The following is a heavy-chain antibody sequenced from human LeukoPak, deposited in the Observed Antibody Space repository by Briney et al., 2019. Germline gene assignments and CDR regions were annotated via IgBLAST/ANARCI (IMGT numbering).Heavy chain of an antibody. CDR3: AKDWGEYFDYVWGSFTSFDS. Sequence: QPGGSLRLSCAASGFTFRNHGMNWVRQAPGKGLEWVSGISGSGHRTYYADSVKGRFTISRDNSKNTLYLQMNSLRAEDTAVYYCAKDWGEYFDYVWGSFTSFDSWGQGTLVTVSS. V-gene: IGHV3-23*01. CDR1: GFTFRNHG. CDR2: ISGSGHRT. D-gene: IGHD3-16*01. J-gene: IGHJ4*02.